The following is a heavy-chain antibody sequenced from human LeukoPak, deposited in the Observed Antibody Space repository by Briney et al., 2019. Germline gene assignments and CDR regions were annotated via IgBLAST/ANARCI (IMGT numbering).Heavy chain of an antibody. J-gene: IGHJ4*02. CDR1: GGSISGYY. CDR2: IHDSGTT. D-gene: IGHD3-16*01. V-gene: IGHV4-59*08. CDR3: ARHDTVLQGGGYDY. Sequence: SETLSLTCTVSGGSISGYYWSWIRQPPGRGLEWIAYIHDSGTTDYNPSLESRVTISVDTSKNQFSLKLSSVTAADTAVYYCARHDTVLQGGGYDYWGQGTLVTVSS.